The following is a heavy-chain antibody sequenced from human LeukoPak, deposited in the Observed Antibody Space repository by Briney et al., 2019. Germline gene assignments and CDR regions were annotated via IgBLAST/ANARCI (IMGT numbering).Heavy chain of an antibody. CDR2: ISGSGGST. CDR1: GLTFSDYY. V-gene: IGHV3-23*01. CDR3: AKPRGGSYYEIFQH. D-gene: IGHD1-26*01. J-gene: IGHJ1*01. Sequence: GGSLRLSCAVSGLTFSDYYMSWTRQAPGKGLEWVSAISGSGGSTYYADSVKGRFTISRDNSKNTLYLQMNSLRAEDTAVYYCAKPRGGSYYEIFQHWGQGTLVTVSS.